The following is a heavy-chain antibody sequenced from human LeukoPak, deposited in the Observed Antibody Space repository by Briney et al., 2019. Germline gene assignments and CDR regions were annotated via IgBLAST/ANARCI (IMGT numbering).Heavy chain of an antibody. D-gene: IGHD3-3*01. V-gene: IGHV3-66*02. CDR2: IYSGGST. J-gene: IGHJ5*02. CDR1: GFTVSSNY. CDR3: ARNWGGGLEWLDHWFDP. Sequence: GGSLRLSCAASGFTVSSNYMSWVGQAPGKGLEWVSVIYSGGSTYYADSVKGRFTISRDNSKNTLYLQMNSLRAEDTAVYYCARNWGGGLEWLDHWFDPWGQGTLVTVSS.